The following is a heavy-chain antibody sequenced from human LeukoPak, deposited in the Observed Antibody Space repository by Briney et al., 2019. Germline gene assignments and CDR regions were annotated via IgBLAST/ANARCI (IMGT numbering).Heavy chain of an antibody. Sequence: GESLKISRKGSGYSFTSYWIGWVRQMPGKGLEWMGIIHPGDSDTRYSPSFQGQVTISADKSISTAYLQWSSLKASDTAMYYCARPRYYDSSGYYGGYFDYWGQGTLVTVSS. CDR2: IHPGDSDT. V-gene: IGHV5-51*01. CDR1: GYSFTSYW. D-gene: IGHD3-22*01. J-gene: IGHJ4*02. CDR3: ARPRYYDSSGYYGGYFDY.